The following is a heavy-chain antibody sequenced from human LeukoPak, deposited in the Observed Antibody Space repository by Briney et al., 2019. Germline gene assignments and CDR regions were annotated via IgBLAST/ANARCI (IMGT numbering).Heavy chain of an antibody. Sequence: GGSLRLSCAASGFTIDGHAMHWVRQTPGKSLEWVTLISADAGRKYYADSVKGRFTISRDNSKNSLFLQMNSLRTEDTALYYCAKGQDSRGYRSLDYWGQGTLLTVSS. V-gene: IGHV3-43*02. CDR1: GFTIDGHA. CDR2: ISADAGRK. J-gene: IGHJ4*02. D-gene: IGHD3-22*01. CDR3: AKGQDSRGYRSLDY.